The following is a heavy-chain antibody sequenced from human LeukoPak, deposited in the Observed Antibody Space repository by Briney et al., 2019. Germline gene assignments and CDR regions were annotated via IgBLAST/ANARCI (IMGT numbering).Heavy chain of an antibody. CDR3: ATERHYYDSSGYYHLVDY. V-gene: IGHV1-8*03. Sequence: ASVKVSCXASGYTFTSYDINWVRQATGQGLEWMGWMNPNSGNTGYAQKFQGRVTITRNTSISTAYMELSSLRSEDTAVYYCATERHYYDSSGYYHLVDYWGQGTLVTVSS. J-gene: IGHJ4*02. CDR2: MNPNSGNT. D-gene: IGHD3-22*01. CDR1: GYTFTSYD.